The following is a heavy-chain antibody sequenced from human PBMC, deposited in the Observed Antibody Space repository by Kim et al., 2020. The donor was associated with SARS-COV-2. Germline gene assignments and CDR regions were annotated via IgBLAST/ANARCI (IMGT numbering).Heavy chain of an antibody. Sequence: GGSLRLSCAASGFTFSSYSMNWVRQAPGKGLEWVSSISSSSSYIYYADSVKGRFTISRDNAKNSLYLKMNSLRAEDTAVYYCARTVLINYDFWSGYYNDPGYWGQGTLVTVSS. CDR1: GFTFSSYS. D-gene: IGHD3-3*01. J-gene: IGHJ4*02. CDR3: ARTVLINYDFWSGYYNDPGY. CDR2: ISSSSSYI. V-gene: IGHV3-21*01.